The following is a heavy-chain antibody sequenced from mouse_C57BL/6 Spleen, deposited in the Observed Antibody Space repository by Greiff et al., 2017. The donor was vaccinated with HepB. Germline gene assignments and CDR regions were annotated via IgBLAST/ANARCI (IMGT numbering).Heavy chain of an antibody. CDR2: IDPENGDT. V-gene: IGHV14-4*01. CDR1: GFNFKDDY. CDR3: ATENTTVVAPVAY. D-gene: IGHD1-1*01. J-gene: IGHJ3*01. Sequence: VQLQQSGAELVRPGASVKLSCTASGFNFKDDYMHWVKQRPEQGLEWIGWIDPENGDTEYASKFQGKATITADTSSNTAYLQLSSLTSEDTAVYYCATENTTVVAPVAYWGQGTLVTVSA.